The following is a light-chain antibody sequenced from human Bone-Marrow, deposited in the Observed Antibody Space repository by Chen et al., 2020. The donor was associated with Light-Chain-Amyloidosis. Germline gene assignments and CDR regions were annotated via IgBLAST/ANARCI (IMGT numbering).Light chain of an antibody. CDR3: QSGDSSGTYEVI. Sequence: SYELTQPPSVSVSPGQTARITCSGDDLPTKYAYWYQQKPGQAPVLVIHRDTERPSGISERFSGSSSGTPATLTISGVQAEDEADYHCQSGDSSGTYEVIFGGGTKLTVL. CDR1: DLPTKY. V-gene: IGLV3-25*03. CDR2: RDT. J-gene: IGLJ2*01.